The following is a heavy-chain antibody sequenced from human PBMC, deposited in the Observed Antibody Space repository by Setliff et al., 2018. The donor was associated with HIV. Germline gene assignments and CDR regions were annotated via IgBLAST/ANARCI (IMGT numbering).Heavy chain of an antibody. D-gene: IGHD1-26*01. CDR3: ARDAGSYYAFDI. CDR1: GGSISIYY. CDR2: ISAGGYT. J-gene: IGHJ3*02. Sequence: SETLSLTCTVSGGSISIYYWSWIRQLPGEGLEWIGRISAGGYTYYNPSLQSRVTMSVDMSKNQFSLKLSSVTAADTAIYYCARDAGSYYAFDIWGQGTMVTVSS. V-gene: IGHV4-4*07.